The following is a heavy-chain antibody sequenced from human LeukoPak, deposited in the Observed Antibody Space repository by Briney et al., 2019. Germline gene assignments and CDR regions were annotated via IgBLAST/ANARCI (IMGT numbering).Heavy chain of an antibody. V-gene: IGHV3-33*01. CDR2: IWYDGSNK. Sequence: GGSLRLSCAASGFTFSSYGMHWVRQAPGKGLEWVAVIWYDGSNKYYADSVKGRLTISRDNSKNTLYLQMNSLRAEDTAVYYCARDKTATTSLNRFDPWGQGTLVTVSS. CDR1: GFTFSSYG. CDR3: ARDKTATTSLNRFDP. D-gene: IGHD1-26*01. J-gene: IGHJ5*02.